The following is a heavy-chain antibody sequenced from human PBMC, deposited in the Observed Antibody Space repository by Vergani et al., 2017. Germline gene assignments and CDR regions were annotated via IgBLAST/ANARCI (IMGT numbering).Heavy chain of an antibody. Sequence: QVQVVQSGAEVKKSGASVKVSCKTSGYTFSNYYMHWVRQAPGQGLEWMGIINPSGGHTNYAQKFQGRVTMTRDTSTSTAYMELSRLRSDDTAVYYCARPRIAAAGRNGAYWFDPWGQGTLVTVSS. CDR3: ARPRIAAAGRNGAYWFDP. V-gene: IGHV1-46*01. J-gene: IGHJ5*02. D-gene: IGHD6-13*01. CDR1: GYTFSNYY. CDR2: INPSGGHT.